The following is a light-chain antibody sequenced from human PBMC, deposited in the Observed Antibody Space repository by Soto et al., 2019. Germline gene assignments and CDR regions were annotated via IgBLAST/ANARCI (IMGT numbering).Light chain of an antibody. CDR3: TSGSTSRTMM. CDR1: SSDIGAYNF. V-gene: IGLV2-14*03. J-gene: IGLJ3*02. CDR2: DVN. Sequence: QSVLTQPASVSGSPGQSITISCTGTSSDIGAYNFVSWYQQHPGKAPKLMLYDVNIRPSGVSNRFSGAKSGNMASLTISGFQAEYEDDYCCTSGSTSRTMMFGGRTKVTVL.